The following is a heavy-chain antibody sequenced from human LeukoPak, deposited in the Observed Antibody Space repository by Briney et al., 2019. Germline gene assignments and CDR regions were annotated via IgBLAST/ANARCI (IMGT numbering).Heavy chain of an antibody. V-gene: IGHV3-30*14. J-gene: IGHJ4*02. CDR1: GFTFSSYS. D-gene: IGHD6-6*01. CDR2: TSYDGSNK. Sequence: GGSLRLSCAASGFTFSSYSMHWVRRAPGKGLEWVALTSYDGSNKYHADSVKGRFTISRDNSKNTLYLQMNSLRAEDTAVYYCARDNAPYTSSSSGLGLFDYWGQGTLVTVSS. CDR3: ARDNAPYTSSSSGLGLFDY.